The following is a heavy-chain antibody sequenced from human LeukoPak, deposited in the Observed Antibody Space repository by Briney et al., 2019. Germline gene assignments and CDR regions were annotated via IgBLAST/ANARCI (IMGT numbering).Heavy chain of an antibody. J-gene: IGHJ4*02. V-gene: IGHV4-59*01. CDR3: ARGSTEVVPAALTVFDY. D-gene: IGHD2-2*01. CDR1: GGSISSYY. CDR2: IYYSGST. Sequence: KPSETLSLTCTVSGGSISSYYWSWIRQPPGKGLEWIGYIYYSGSTNYSPSLKSRVTISVDTSKNQFSLKLSSVTAADTAVYYCARGSTEVVPAALTVFDYWGQGTLVTVSS.